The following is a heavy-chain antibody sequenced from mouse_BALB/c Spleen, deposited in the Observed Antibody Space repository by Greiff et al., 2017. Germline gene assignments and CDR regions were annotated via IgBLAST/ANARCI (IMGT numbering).Heavy chain of an antibody. J-gene: IGHJ4*01. CDR1: GYTFTSYW. CDR2: IYPGDGDT. Sequence: QVQPQQSGAELARPGASVKLSCKASGYTFTSYWMQWVKQRPGQGLEWIGAIYPGDGDTRYTQKFKGKATLTADKSSSTAYMQLSSLASEDSAVYYCASHGYDNYAMDYWGQGTSVTVSS. D-gene: IGHD2-2*01. V-gene: IGHV1-87*01. CDR3: ASHGYDNYAMDY.